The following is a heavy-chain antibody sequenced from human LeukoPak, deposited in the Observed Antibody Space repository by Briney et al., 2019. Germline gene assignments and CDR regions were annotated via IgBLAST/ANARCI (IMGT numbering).Heavy chain of an antibody. CDR2: ISSSSSTI. V-gene: IGHV3-48*01. J-gene: IGHJ5*02. CDR3: ARYGERITIFGVAHRLVFDP. Sequence: GGSLRLSCAASGFTFSSYSMNWVRQAPGKGLEWVSYISSSSSTIYYADSVKGRFTISRDNAKNSLYLQMNSLRAEDTAVYYCARYGERITIFGVAHRLVFDPWGQGTLVTVSS. CDR1: GFTFSSYS. D-gene: IGHD3-3*01.